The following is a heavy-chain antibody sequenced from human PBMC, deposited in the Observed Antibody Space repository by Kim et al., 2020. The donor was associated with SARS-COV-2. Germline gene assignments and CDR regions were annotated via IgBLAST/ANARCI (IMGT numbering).Heavy chain of an antibody. J-gene: IGHJ6*02. CDR3: ARGGYCSGASCYTYYYYYGMDV. CDR2: INPNSGDT. Sequence: ASVKVSCKASGYTFTGYYIHWVRQAPGQGLEWMGWINPNSGDTKYAQKFQGRVTLTRDTSISTAYMELSGLSSDETAVYYCARGGYCSGASCYTYYYYYGMDVGGHGTTVTVSS. CDR1: GYTFTGYY. D-gene: IGHD2-15*01. V-gene: IGHV1-2*02.